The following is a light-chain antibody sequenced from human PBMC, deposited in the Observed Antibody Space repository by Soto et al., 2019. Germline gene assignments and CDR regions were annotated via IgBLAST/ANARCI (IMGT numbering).Light chain of an antibody. CDR2: GAS. V-gene: IGKV3-20*01. CDR3: QQYGGSPRS. J-gene: IGKJ1*01. Sequence: EILLTQSPGTLSLSPGERATLSCRASQSINNNYLAWYQQKRGQAPRLLIYGASSRATCIPDRFSGSGSGTDFTFSISRLEPEDFAVYYCQQYGGSPRSFGQGTKVEIK. CDR1: QSINNNY.